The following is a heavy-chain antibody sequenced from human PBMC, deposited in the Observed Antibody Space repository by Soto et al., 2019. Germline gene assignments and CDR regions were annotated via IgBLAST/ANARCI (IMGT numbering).Heavy chain of an antibody. CDR3: ARPLYSYGPTDV. V-gene: IGHV4-61*01. J-gene: IGHJ6*02. D-gene: IGHD5-18*01. CDR2: IYYSGST. Sequence: SETLSLTCTVSGGSVSSGSYYWSWIRQPPGKGLEWIGYIYYSGSTNYNPSLKSRVTISVDTSKNQFSLKLSSVTAADTAVYYCARPLYSYGPTDVWGQGTTVTVSS. CDR1: GGSVSSGSYY.